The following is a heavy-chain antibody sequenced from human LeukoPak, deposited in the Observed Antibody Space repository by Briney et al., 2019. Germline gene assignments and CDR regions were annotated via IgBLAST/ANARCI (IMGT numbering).Heavy chain of an antibody. Sequence: SETLSLTCTVSGGSISSYYWSWLRQPPGKGLEWIGYIYYSGNTNYNPSLKSRVTISLDTSKNQFSLKLSSVAAADTAVYYCARAVGSFYYDSSGNYFAFDIWGQGTMVTVSS. V-gene: IGHV4-59*01. D-gene: IGHD3-22*01. CDR1: GGSISSYY. CDR3: ARAVGSFYYDSSGNYFAFDI. J-gene: IGHJ3*02. CDR2: IYYSGNT.